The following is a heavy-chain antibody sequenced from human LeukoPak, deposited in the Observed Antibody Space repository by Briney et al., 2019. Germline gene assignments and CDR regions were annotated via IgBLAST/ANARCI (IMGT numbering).Heavy chain of an antibody. Sequence: ASVKVSCKASGYTFTSYDINWVRQATGQGLEWMGWMNPNSGNTGYAQKFQGRVTMTRNTSISTAYMELSSLRSEDTAVYYCTRGVVVITFPDAFDIWGQGTMVTVSS. V-gene: IGHV1-8*01. CDR3: TRGVVVITFPDAFDI. D-gene: IGHD3-22*01. CDR2: MNPNSGNT. J-gene: IGHJ3*02. CDR1: GYTFTSYD.